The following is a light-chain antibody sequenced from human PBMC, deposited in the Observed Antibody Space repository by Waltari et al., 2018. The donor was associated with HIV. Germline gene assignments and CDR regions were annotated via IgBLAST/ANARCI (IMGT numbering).Light chain of an antibody. Sequence: QTVVTQESSLSVSPGGTVPLTCGLSPGPVSGRSSPRWYQQTPGQAPRTLIYNTNTRSSGVPDRFSGSILGNKAALTISGAQADDECDYHCVLYVGSGIWVFGGGTKLTVL. CDR3: VLYVGSGIWV. CDR2: NTN. V-gene: IGLV8-61*01. J-gene: IGLJ3*02. CDR1: PGPVSGRSS.